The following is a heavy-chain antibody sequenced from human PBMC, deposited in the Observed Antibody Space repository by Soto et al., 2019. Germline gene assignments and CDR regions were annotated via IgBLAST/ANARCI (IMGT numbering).Heavy chain of an antibody. CDR2: LDPSASYT. CDR1: GYSFTSYW. Sequence: GESLKISCKGSGYSFTSYWISWVRQMPGKGLEWMGRLDPSASYTNYSPSFQGHVTISADKSISTAYLQWSSLKASDTAMYYCARTGKYDYKGMDVWGQGTTVTVSS. CDR3: ARTGKYDYKGMDV. V-gene: IGHV5-10-1*01. J-gene: IGHJ6*02.